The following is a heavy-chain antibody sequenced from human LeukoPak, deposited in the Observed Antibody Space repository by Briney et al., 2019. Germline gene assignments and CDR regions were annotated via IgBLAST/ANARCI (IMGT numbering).Heavy chain of an antibody. CDR3: GTPQSPSRGFYMDV. V-gene: IGHV3-23*01. CDR2: ILGNGRST. J-gene: IGHJ6*03. Sequence: GGSLRLSCAASGFTFSNYAMNWVRQAPGKGLEWVAAILGNGRSTYYTDSVKGRFTISRDNSKNTLYLQMHTLRVEDTAVYYCGTPQSPSRGFYMDVWGKGTTITVSS. CDR1: GFTFSNYA.